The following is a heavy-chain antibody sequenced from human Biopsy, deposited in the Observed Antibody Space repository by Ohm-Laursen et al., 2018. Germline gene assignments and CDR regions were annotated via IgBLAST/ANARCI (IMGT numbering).Heavy chain of an antibody. CDR2: FYYTGST. CDR1: VASINSSSYF. Sequence: GTLSLTCSVSVASINSSSYFWGWIRQPPGKGLEWIGTFYYTGSTHYNPSLKSRVTIFADTSKNQFSLNLTSVTVADSAVYYCVRGPPSLFWGQGILVTVSS. V-gene: IGHV4-39*01. J-gene: IGHJ4*02. CDR3: VRGPPSLF.